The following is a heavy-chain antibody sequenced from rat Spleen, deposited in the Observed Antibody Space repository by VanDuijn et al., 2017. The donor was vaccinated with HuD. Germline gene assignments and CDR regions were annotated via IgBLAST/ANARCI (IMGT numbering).Heavy chain of an antibody. Sequence: QVQLKESGPGLVQPSETLSLTCTVSGFSLTTNNVHWVRQPPGKGLEWMGVMWSGGSTDYNSALKSRLSISRNTSKNQVFLKMNRRQSEDTTTYYCARAPLRYVMDAWGQGASVTVSS. CDR1: GFSLTTNN. CDR2: MWSGGST. CDR3: ARAPLRYVMDA. J-gene: IGHJ4*01. V-gene: IGHV2-45*01. D-gene: IGHD1-11*01.